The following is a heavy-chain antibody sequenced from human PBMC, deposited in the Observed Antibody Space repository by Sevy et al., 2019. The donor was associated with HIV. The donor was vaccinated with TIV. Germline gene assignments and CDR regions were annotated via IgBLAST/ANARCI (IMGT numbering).Heavy chain of an antibody. CDR3: ARVRDRYCSGGSCYYGYFFDY. J-gene: IGHJ4*02. CDR2: ISDRSDTI. CDR1: GFIFSNYY. V-gene: IGHV3-48*01. Sequence: GSLRLSCAASGFIFSNYYMTWVRQAPGKGLEWVSYISDRSDTISYTDSVKGRFTISRDNAKNALYLQMNSLRGEETAVYYCARVRDRYCSGGSCYYGYFFDYWGQGTLVTVSS. D-gene: IGHD2-15*01.